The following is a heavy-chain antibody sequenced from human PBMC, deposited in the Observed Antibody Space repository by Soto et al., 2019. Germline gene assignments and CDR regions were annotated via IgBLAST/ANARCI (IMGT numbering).Heavy chain of an antibody. CDR1: GGSFSGYY. D-gene: IGHD3-3*01. CDR3: ARERVVLRFLEWSTQPPRHLDV. CDR2: INHSGST. J-gene: IGHJ6*04. V-gene: IGHV4-34*01. Sequence: SETLSLTCAVYGGSFSGYYWSWIRQPPGKGLEWIGEINHSGSTNYNPSLKSRVTISVDTSKNQFSLKLSSVTAADTAVYYCARERVVLRFLEWSTQPPRHLDVWGKGTTVTVSS.